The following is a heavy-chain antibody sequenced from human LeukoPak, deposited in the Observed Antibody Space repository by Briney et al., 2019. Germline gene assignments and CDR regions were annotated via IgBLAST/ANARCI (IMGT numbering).Heavy chain of an antibody. CDR1: GYTFTSYD. CDR3: ARVGGSYTYYYYYGMDV. CDR2: MNPNSGNT. Sequence: ASVKVSCKASGYTFTSYDINWVRQATGRGLEWMGWMNPNSGNTGYAQKFQGRVTMTRNTSISTAYMELSSLRSDDTAVYYCARVGGSYTYYYYYGMDVWGQGTTVTVSS. V-gene: IGHV1-8*01. D-gene: IGHD1-26*01. J-gene: IGHJ6*02.